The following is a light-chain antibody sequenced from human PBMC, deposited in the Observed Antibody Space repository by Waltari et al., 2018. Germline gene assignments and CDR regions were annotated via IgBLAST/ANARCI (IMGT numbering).Light chain of an antibody. Sequence: EIVLPQSPATLSLSTGARATPSCRASQSVRNYLAWYQQKPGQAPRLLIYDASDRATGIPARFSGSGSGTDFTLTISSLEPEDFAVYYCQQRNSWPRTFGGGTKVEIK. CDR2: DAS. J-gene: IGKJ4*01. V-gene: IGKV3-11*01. CDR3: QQRNSWPRT. CDR1: QSVRNY.